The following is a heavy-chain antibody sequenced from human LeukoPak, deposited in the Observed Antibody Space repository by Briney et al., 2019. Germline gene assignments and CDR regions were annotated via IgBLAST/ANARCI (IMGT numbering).Heavy chain of an antibody. D-gene: IGHD6-13*01. J-gene: IGHJ6*02. V-gene: IGHV4-34*01. CDR1: GGSFSGYY. Sequence: SETLSLTCAVYGGSFSGYYWSWIRQPPGKGLEWIGEINHSGSTNYNPSLKSRVTIPVDTSKNQFSLKLSSVTAADTAVYYCARDPRIAAAGTTEGSPYYYYGMDVWGQGTTVTVSS. CDR3: ARDPRIAAAGTTEGSPYYYYGMDV. CDR2: INHSGST.